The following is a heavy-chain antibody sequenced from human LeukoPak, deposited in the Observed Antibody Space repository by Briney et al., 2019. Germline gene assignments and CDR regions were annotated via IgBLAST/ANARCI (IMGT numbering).Heavy chain of an antibody. CDR2: INHSGST. V-gene: IGHV4-34*01. CDR1: GGSFSGYY. D-gene: IGHD3-10*01. CDR3: ARRGYYYGSGSFDY. J-gene: IGHJ4*02. Sequence: SETLSLTCAVYGGSFSGYYWSWIRQPPGKGLEWIGEINHSGSTNYNPSLKSRVTISVDTSKNQFSLKLSSVTAADTAVYYCARRGYYYGSGSFDYWGQGTLVIVSS.